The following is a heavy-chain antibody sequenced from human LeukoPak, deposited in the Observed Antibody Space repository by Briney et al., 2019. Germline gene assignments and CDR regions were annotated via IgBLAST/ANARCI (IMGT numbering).Heavy chain of an antibody. Sequence: GGSLRLSCVASGIKFITHVMSWVRQAPGKGLEWVSGVSPNGGATYYADSVKGRFTISRDNSKNTLFLEMNSLRADDTALYYCAKAPGAAVAGFGYWHFDLWGRGALVTVSS. V-gene: IGHV3-23*01. D-gene: IGHD6-19*01. CDR1: GIKFITHV. CDR3: AKAPGAAVAGFGYWHFDL. J-gene: IGHJ2*01. CDR2: VSPNGGAT.